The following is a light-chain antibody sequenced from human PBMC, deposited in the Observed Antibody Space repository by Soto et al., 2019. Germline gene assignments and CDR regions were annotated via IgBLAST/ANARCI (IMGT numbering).Light chain of an antibody. CDR3: QQYSDWPPEYT. CDR2: GVS. Sequence: EILMTQSPATLSVSPGEGATLSCRASQSVGSKLAWYQQKPGQAPRLLIFGVSTRANGVPARFSGSVSGTDFSLTISSLESEDFAVYYCQQYSDWPPEYTFGQGTKLEIK. V-gene: IGKV3-15*01. J-gene: IGKJ2*01. CDR1: QSVGSK.